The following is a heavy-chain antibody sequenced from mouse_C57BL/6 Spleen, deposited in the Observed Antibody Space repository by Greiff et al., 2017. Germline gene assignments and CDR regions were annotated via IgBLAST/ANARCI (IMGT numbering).Heavy chain of an antibody. D-gene: IGHD1-1*01. CDR2: IDPETGGT. J-gene: IGHJ4*01. CDR1: GYTFTDYE. Sequence: QVQLQQSGAELVRPGASVTLSCKASGYTFTDYEMHWVKQTPVHGLEWIGAIDPETGGTAYNQKFKGKAILTAVKSSSTAYMELRSLTSEDSAVYYCTKKVITTVVAPYYYAMDYWGQGTSVTVSS. CDR3: TKKVITTVVAPYYYAMDY. V-gene: IGHV1-15*01.